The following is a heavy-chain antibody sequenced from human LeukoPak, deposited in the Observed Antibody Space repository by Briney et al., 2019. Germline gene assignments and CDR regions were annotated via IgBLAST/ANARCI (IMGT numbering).Heavy chain of an antibody. D-gene: IGHD6-19*01. Sequence: GGSLRLSCAASGFTFDDYAMHWVRQAPGKGLEWVSDINGSGGSTYYADSVKGRFTISKDNSKNTLYLQMNSLRAEDTAVYYCAKYMYSSGWAHPWGYWGQGTLVTVSS. V-gene: IGHV3-23*01. CDR2: INGSGGST. CDR3: AKYMYSSGWAHPWGY. J-gene: IGHJ4*02. CDR1: GFTFDDYA.